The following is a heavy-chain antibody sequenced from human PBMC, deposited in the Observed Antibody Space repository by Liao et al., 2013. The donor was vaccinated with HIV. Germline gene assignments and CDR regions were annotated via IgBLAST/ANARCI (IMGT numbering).Heavy chain of an antibody. J-gene: IGHJ3*02. CDR3: ARASSGYYRHDAFDI. Sequence: QVQLQESGPGLVKPSETLSLTCTVSGGSIRGYYWSWIRQPAGKGLEWIGRIYTTGSTNYNPSLKSRVTISVDTSKKQFSLKLNSVTAADTAVYYCARASSGYYRHDAFDIWGQGTLVTVSS. CDR1: GGSIRGYY. V-gene: IGHV4-4*07. D-gene: IGHD3-22*01. CDR2: IYTTGST.